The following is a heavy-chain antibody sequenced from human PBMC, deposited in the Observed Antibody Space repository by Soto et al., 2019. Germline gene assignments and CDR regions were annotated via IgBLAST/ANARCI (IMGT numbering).Heavy chain of an antibody. J-gene: IGHJ6*02. CDR1: GGSISSGGYY. D-gene: IGHD3-22*01. Sequence: LSLTCTVSGGSISSGGYYWSWIRQHPGKGLEWIGYIYYSGSTYYNPSLKSRVTISVDTSKNQFSLKLSSVTAADTAVYYCARYYYDSSGSLDVWGQGTPVTVSS. CDR3: ARYYYDSSGSLDV. CDR2: IYYSGST. V-gene: IGHV4-31*03.